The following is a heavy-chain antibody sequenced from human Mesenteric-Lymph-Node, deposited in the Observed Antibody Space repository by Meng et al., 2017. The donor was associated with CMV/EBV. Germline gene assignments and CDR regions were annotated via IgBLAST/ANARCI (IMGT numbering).Heavy chain of an antibody. CDR3: ARDYGYSSSWDLYYYYYGMDV. CDR2: INWNGDRT. V-gene: IGHV3-20*04. CDR1: GFTFDDYG. Sequence: GESLKISCAASGFTFDDYGMSWVRQAPGKGLEWVSGINWNGDRTGYADSVKGRFTISRDNAKNSLYLQMNSLRAEDTAVYYCARDYGYSSSWDLYYYYYGMDVWGQGTTVTVSS. D-gene: IGHD6-13*01. J-gene: IGHJ6*02.